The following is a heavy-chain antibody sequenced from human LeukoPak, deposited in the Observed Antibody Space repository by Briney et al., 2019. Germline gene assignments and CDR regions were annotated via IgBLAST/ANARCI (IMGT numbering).Heavy chain of an antibody. CDR3: ARRARWAQDFDY. CDR2: ISYTGST. V-gene: IGHV4-59*08. Sequence: TSETLSLTCTVSGVSISSYYWSWIRQPPGKGLEWVGYISYTGSTNYNPSLKSRVTVSIDTSNNQFSLRLSSVTAADTAVYYCARRARWAQDFDYWGQGTLVTVSS. J-gene: IGHJ4*02. D-gene: IGHD5-24*01. CDR1: GVSISSYY.